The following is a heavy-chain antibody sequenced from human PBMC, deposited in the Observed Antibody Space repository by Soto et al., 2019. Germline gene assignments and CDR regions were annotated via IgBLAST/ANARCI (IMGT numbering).Heavy chain of an antibody. CDR3: AKALPWRGTLIAARPAWFDP. CDR2: ISGSGGST. J-gene: IGHJ5*02. Sequence: EVQLLESGGGLVQPGGSLRLSCAASGFTFSSYAMSWVRQAPGKGLEWVSAISGSGGSTYYADSVKGRFTISRDNSKNTLYLQMNSLRAEDTAVYYCAKALPWRGTLIAARPAWFDPWGQGTLVTVSS. CDR1: GFTFSSYA. D-gene: IGHD6-6*01. V-gene: IGHV3-23*01.